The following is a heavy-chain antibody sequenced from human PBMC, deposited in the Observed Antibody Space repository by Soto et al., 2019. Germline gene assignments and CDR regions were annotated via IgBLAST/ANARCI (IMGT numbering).Heavy chain of an antibody. CDR2: IIPIFGTA. V-gene: IGHV1-69*01. CDR1: GGTFSSYA. Sequence: QVQLVQSGAEVKKPGSSVKVSCKASGGTFSSYAISWVRQAPGQGLEWMGGIIPIFGTANYAQKFQGRVTITADESTSTAYMELSSLRSEDTAVYYCARDPSRYNWNYPDLGGWFDPWGQGTLVTVSS. D-gene: IGHD1-7*01. CDR3: ARDPSRYNWNYPDLGGWFDP. J-gene: IGHJ5*02.